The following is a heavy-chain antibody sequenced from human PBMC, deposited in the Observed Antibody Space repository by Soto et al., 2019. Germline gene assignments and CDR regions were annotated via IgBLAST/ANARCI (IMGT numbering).Heavy chain of an antibody. CDR3: AREDCTNGVCYTNWFDP. CDR1: GGTFSSYA. Sequence: ASVKVSCKASGGTFSSYAISWVRQAPGQGLEWMGGIIPIFGTANYAQKFQGRVTITADESTSTAYMELSSLRSEDTAVYYCAREDCTNGVCYTNWFDPWGQGTLVTVSS. J-gene: IGHJ5*02. D-gene: IGHD2-8*01. CDR2: IIPIFGTA. V-gene: IGHV1-69*13.